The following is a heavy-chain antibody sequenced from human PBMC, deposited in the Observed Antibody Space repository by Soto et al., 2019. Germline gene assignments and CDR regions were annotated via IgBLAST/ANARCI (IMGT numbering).Heavy chain of an antibody. CDR3: ARQGSNSSRRLSWFDP. J-gene: IGHJ5*02. CDR1: GGSSSSSTYS. D-gene: IGHD3-16*01. CDR2: MHYSGAT. Sequence: SETLSLTCTASGGSSSSSTYSWGWIRQPPGKGLEWIGSMHYSGATYYNPSLKSRVSISVDTSKSQFSLKLTFVTAADTAVYFCARQGSNSSRRLSWFDPWGQGTLVTVS. V-gene: IGHV4-39*01.